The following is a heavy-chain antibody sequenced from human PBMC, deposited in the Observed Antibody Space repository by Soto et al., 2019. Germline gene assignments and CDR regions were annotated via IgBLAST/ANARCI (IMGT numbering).Heavy chain of an antibody. J-gene: IGHJ4*02. V-gene: IGHV3-21*01. CDR1: GFTFSSYS. CDR2: ISSSSSYI. CDR3: ARDGRGGRPAAAYQIDY. D-gene: IGHD2-2*01. Sequence: GGSLRLSCAASGFTFSSYSMNWVRQAPGKGLEWVSSISSSSSYIYYADSVKGRFTISRDNAKNSLYLQMNSLRAEDTAVYYCARDGRGGRPAAAYQIDYWGQGTLVTVSS.